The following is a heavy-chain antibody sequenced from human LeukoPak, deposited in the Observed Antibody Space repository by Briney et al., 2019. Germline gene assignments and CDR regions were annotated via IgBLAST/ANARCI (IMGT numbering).Heavy chain of an antibody. CDR2: IKSKTDGGTT. CDR3: STDLDSGSYFDY. V-gene: IGHV3-15*01. J-gene: IGHJ4*02. D-gene: IGHD1-26*01. CDR1: GFTFSNAW. Sequence: GGSLRLSCAASGFTFSNAWMNWVRQAPGRRLEWVGRIKSKTDGGTTDYAAPVKGRFTISRDDSTNSLYLQMNSLKTEDTAVYYCSTDLDSGSYFDYWGQGTLVTVSS.